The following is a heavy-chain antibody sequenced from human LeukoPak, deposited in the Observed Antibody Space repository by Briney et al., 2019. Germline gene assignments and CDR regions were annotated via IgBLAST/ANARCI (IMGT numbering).Heavy chain of an antibody. V-gene: IGHV4-31*03. CDR3: ARDSLLTRTFDP. CDR2: IYYSGST. J-gene: IGHJ5*02. CDR1: GGSISSGGYY. Sequence: SQTLSLTCTVSGGSISSGGYYWSWIRQHPGKGLECIGYIYYSGSTYYNPSLKSRVTISVDTSKNQFSLKLSSVTAADTAVYYCARDSLLTRTFDPWGQGTLVTVSS. D-gene: IGHD3-16*01.